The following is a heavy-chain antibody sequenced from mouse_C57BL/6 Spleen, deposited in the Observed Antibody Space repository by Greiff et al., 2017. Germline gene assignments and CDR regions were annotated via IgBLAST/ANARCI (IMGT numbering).Heavy chain of an antibody. CDR1: GYTFTDHT. Sequence: VQLQQSDAELVKPGASVKISCKVSGYTFTDHTIHWMKQRPEQGLEWIGNIYPRDGSTKYNEKFKDKATLTADKSSSTAYMQLTSLTSADSAVYFCARALYYYDDGAFYAMDYWGQGTSVTVSS. CDR2: IYPRDGST. D-gene: IGHD2-4*01. J-gene: IGHJ4*01. V-gene: IGHV1-78*01. CDR3: ARALYYYDDGAFYAMDY.